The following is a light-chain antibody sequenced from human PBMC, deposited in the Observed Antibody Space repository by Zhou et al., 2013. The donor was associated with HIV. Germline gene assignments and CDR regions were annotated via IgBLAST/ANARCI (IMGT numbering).Light chain of an antibody. J-gene: IGKJ1*01. CDR1: QSIGSS. V-gene: IGKV3-20*01. CDR3: QQYGSSPRT. CDR2: DSS. Sequence: EIVLTQSPATLSLSPGERATLSCRASQSIGSSLAWYQQKPGQTPRLLFYDSSIRATGIPARFSGSGSGTDFTLTISRLEPEDFAVYYCQQYGSSPRTFGQGTKVEIK.